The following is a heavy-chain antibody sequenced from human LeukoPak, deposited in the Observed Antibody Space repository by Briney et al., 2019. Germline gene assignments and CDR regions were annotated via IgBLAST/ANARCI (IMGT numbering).Heavy chain of an antibody. D-gene: IGHD3-22*01. CDR2: INLSGST. V-gene: IGHV4-34*01. Sequence: KPSETLSLTCAVYGGPFSGYYWSWIRQPPGKGLEWIGEINLSGSTNYNPSLKSRVTMSVDTSKNQFSLKLSSVTAADTAVYYCACASRNYYDSSGYNDAFDIWGQGTMVTVSS. J-gene: IGHJ3*02. CDR1: GGPFSGYY. CDR3: ACASRNYYDSSGYNDAFDI.